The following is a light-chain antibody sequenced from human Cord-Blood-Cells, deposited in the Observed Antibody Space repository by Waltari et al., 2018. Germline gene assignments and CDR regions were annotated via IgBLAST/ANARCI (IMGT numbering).Light chain of an antibody. CDR3: QRRSNWPLT. V-gene: IGKV3-11*01. CDR2: DAS. CDR1: QSVSSY. Sequence: EMLLTQSPATLSLSPGARATLSCRASQSVSSYLAWYQQKPGQAPRLLIYDASNRATGIPARFSGSGSGTDFTLTISSLEPEDFAVYYCQRRSNWPLTFGGGTKVEIK. J-gene: IGKJ4*01.